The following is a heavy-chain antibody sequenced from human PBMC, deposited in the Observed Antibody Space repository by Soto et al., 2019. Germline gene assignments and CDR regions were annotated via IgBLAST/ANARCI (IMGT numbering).Heavy chain of an antibody. CDR3: ARSENTVNSYFYYYGMDV. Sequence: PGESLKISCKASGYSFTTYWIGWVRQMPGKGLEWMGIIYPGDSDTRYSPSFQGQVTISADKSISTAYLQWSSLKASDTAMYYCARSENTVNSYFYYYGMDVWGQGTTVTVS. D-gene: IGHD4-17*01. CDR1: GYSFTTYW. CDR2: IYPGDSDT. J-gene: IGHJ6*02. V-gene: IGHV5-51*01.